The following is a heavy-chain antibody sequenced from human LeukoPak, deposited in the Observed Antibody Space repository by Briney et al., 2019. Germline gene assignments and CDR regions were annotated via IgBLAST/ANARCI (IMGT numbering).Heavy chain of an antibody. D-gene: IGHD5-12*01. J-gene: IGHJ4*02. CDR3: AKVYNAYSAYDLVDY. CDR1: GFTFSSYG. CDR2: MSYDGSNK. Sequence: GRSLRLSCEASGFTFSSYGMHWVRQAPGKGLEWGAVMSYDGSNKYYGDSVKGRFTISRDNSKNTLYLDMNSLRAEDTAVYYCAKVYNAYSAYDLVDYWGQGTLVTVSS. V-gene: IGHV3-30*18.